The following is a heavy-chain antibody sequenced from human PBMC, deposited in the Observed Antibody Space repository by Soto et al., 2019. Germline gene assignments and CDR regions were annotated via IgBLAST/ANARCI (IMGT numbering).Heavy chain of an antibody. D-gene: IGHD7-27*01. CDR3: ASGPPGDNVHS. V-gene: IGHV4-30-4*01. CDR2: IYNSGRT. J-gene: IGHJ4*02. CDR1: GASISSGDYY. Sequence: QVQLQESGPGLVKPSQTLSLTCTVSGASISSGDYYWSWIRQPPGKGLEWIGHIYNSGRTYNNPSLNSRATMLVDTSENQFSLTLSSVTAADTAVYYCASGPPGDNVHSWGQGSLVTVSS.